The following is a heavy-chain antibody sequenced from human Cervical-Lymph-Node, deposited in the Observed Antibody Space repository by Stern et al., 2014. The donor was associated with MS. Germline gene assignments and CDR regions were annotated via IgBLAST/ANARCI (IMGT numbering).Heavy chain of an antibody. J-gene: IGHJ4*02. Sequence: QLQLQESGPRLVKPSETLSLTCTVSGGSITSYYWTWIRQPPGKGLEWIGYIYYRGNTNYNPSLKSRVTISVDTSKNQFSLRLSSVSAADTAVYYCVRVTAEYADYLTGSVARWLDYWGQGTLVTVSS. D-gene: IGHD4-17*01. V-gene: IGHV4-59*01. CDR1: GGSITSYY. CDR3: VRVTAEYADYLTGSVARWLDY. CDR2: IYYRGNT.